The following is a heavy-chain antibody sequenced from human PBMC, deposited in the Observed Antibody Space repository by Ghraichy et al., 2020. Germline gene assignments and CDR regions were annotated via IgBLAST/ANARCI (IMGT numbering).Heavy chain of an antibody. V-gene: IGHV4-34*01. CDR3: ASGIITILDY. Sequence: SETLSLTCAVYGGSFSGYYWSWIRQPPGKGLEWIGEINHSGSTNYNPSLKSRVTISVDTSKNQFSLKLSSVTAADTAVYYCASGIITILDYWGQGTLVTVSS. D-gene: IGHD3-10*01. CDR1: GGSFSGYY. CDR2: INHSGST. J-gene: IGHJ4*02.